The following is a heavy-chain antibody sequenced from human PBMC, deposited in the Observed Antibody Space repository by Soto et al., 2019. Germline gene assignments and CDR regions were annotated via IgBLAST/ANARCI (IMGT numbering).Heavy chain of an antibody. Sequence: GGSLRLSCAASGFTFSSYGMHWVRQAPGKGLEWVAVIWYDGSNKYYADSVKGRFTISRDNSKNTLYLQMNSLRAEDTAVYYCARDSSWYSSRFDYGLDVWGQGTTVTVSS. J-gene: IGHJ6*02. CDR2: IWYDGSNK. CDR1: GFTFSSYG. D-gene: IGHD6-13*01. CDR3: ARDSSWYSSRFDYGLDV. V-gene: IGHV3-33*01.